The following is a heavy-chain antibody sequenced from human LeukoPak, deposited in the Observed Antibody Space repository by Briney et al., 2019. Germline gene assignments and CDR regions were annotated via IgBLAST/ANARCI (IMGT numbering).Heavy chain of an antibody. J-gene: IGHJ5*02. CDR3: ARDPAAAGSVWLDP. Sequence: GGSLRLSCAASGFTFSSYSMNWVRQAPGKVLEWVSSITTRSSYIYYADSVKGRFTISRDDAKSSLYLQMSSLRAEDTAVYYCARDPAAAGSVWLDPWGQGILVTV. D-gene: IGHD6-13*01. CDR2: ITTRSSYI. V-gene: IGHV3-21*01. CDR1: GFTFSSYS.